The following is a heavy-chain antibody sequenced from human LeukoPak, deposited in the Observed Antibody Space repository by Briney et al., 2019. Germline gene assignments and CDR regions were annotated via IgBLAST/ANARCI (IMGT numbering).Heavy chain of an antibody. CDR1: GGTFSSYA. D-gene: IGHD4-11*01. V-gene: IGHV1-69*05. Sequence: ASVKVSCKASGGTFSSYAISWVRQAPGQGLEWMGGIIPIFGTANYAQKFQGRVTITTDESTSTAYMELSSLRSEDTAVYYCAREWSWTTVKGAFDIWGQGTMVTVSS. J-gene: IGHJ3*02. CDR3: AREWSWTTVKGAFDI. CDR2: IIPIFGTA.